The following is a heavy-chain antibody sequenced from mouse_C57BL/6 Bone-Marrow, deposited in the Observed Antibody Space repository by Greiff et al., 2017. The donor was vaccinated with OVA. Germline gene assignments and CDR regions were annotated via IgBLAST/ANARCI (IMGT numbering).Heavy chain of an antibody. Sequence: EVKLVESGGGLVQSGRSLRLSCATSGFTFSDFYMEWVRQAPGKGLEWIAASRNKANDYTTEYSASVKGRFIVSRDTSQSILYLQMNALRAEDTAIYYCARDGSYSNYPFAYWGQGTLVTVSA. CDR2: SRNKANDYTT. CDR3: ARDGSYSNYPFAY. V-gene: IGHV7-1*01. J-gene: IGHJ3*01. CDR1: GFTFSDFY. D-gene: IGHD2-5*01.